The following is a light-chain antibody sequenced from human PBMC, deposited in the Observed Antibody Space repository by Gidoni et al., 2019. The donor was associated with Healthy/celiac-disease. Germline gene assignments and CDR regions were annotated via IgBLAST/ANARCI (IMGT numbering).Light chain of an antibody. Sequence: QSVLTQPPSVSGAPGQRVTISCNGSSSNIGAGYDVPWYQQLPGTAPKLLIYGNSNRPSGVPDRFSGSKSGTSASLAITGLQAEDEADYYCQSYDSSLSGSVFGGGTKLTVL. J-gene: IGLJ3*02. V-gene: IGLV1-40*01. CDR3: QSYDSSLSGSV. CDR1: SSNIGAGYD. CDR2: GNS.